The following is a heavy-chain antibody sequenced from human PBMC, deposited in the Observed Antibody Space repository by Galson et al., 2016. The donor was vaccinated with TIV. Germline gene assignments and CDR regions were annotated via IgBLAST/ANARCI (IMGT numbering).Heavy chain of an antibody. CDR1: GYIFNNYY. V-gene: IGHV1-2*02. J-gene: IGHJ2*01. D-gene: IGHD3-3*01. Sequence: SVKVSCKASGYIFNNYYMHWVRQAPGQGLEWMGWINPDSGATNYAQRFQGRVTMTGDTSISTAYMELSRLRSDDTAVYHCARVVRRFLEWSHYWYFDLWGRGTLVTVSS. CDR3: ARVVRRFLEWSHYWYFDL. CDR2: INPDSGAT.